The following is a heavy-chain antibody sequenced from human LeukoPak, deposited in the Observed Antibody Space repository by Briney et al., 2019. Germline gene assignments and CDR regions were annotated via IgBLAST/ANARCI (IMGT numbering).Heavy chain of an antibody. D-gene: IGHD3-10*01. Sequence: SETLSLTCTVSGGSISSYSWSWIRQPPGTGLEWIGSVYYSGRTSYNPSLKSRVTISFDTSKNQFSLKLSSVTAADTAVYYCARGRPYMVRGVITYYFDYWGQGTLVTVSS. CDR3: ARGRPYMVRGVITYYFDY. CDR1: GGSISSYS. V-gene: IGHV4-59*12. CDR2: VYYSGRT. J-gene: IGHJ4*02.